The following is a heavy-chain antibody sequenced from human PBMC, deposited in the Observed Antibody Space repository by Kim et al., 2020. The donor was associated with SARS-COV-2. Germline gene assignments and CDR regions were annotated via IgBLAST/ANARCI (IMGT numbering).Heavy chain of an antibody. Sequence: YADPVKGRFTISRDNTKNTLYLQMNSLRAEDTAVYYCAKLIVAKRAADDYWGQGTLVTVSS. J-gene: IGHJ4*02. CDR3: AKLIVAKRAADDY. D-gene: IGHD2-15*01. V-gene: IGHV3-23*01.